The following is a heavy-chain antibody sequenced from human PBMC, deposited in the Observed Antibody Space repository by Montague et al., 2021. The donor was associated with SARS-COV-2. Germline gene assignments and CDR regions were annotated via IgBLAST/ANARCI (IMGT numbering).Heavy chain of an antibody. V-gene: IGHV3-30-3*01. CDR1: GFTLSRYA. J-gene: IGHJ4*02. CDR3: ARGRGTYSLDY. Sequence: SLRLSCAASGFTLSRYAMHWVRQAPGKGLEWVAVISYDESNKHNADSVKGRFTISRDKSKNTLYVQMNSLRAEDTAVYYRARGRGTYSLDYWGQGTLVTVSS. D-gene: IGHD1-26*01. CDR2: ISYDESNK.